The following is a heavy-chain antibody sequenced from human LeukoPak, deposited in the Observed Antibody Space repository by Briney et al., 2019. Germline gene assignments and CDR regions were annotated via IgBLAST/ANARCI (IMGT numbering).Heavy chain of an antibody. CDR2: ISGSGATT. V-gene: IGHV3-23*01. J-gene: IGHJ4*02. CDR3: VKEDDYNYIDY. Sequence: GGSLRLSCAASGFTFSSYAMSWVRQAPGKGLEWVSTISGSGATTYYADSVKGRFTISRDNSKNTLYLQVNNLRAEDTAVYYCVKEDDYNYIDYWGQGTLVTVSS. CDR1: GFTFSSYA. D-gene: IGHD5-24*01.